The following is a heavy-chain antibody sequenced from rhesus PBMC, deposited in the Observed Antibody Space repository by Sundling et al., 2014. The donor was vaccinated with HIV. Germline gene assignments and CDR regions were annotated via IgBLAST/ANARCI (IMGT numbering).Heavy chain of an antibody. Sequence: QLQLQESGPGLVKPSETLSVTCAVSGGSISSRYWTWIRQAPGKGLEWIGNIYSSGIGAEYNPSLRGRVTLSVDTSKNQFSLKLSSVTAADTAVYFCARHRRILYRWRGLESWGQGVVVTVSS. CDR2: IYSSGIGA. J-gene: IGHJ6*01. V-gene: IGHV4-169*01. CDR1: GGSISSRY. CDR3: ARHRRILYRWRGLES. D-gene: IGHD2-2*01.